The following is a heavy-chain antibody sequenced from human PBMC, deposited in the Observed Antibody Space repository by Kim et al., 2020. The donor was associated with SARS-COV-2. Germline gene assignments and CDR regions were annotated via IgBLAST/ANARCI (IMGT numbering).Heavy chain of an antibody. D-gene: IGHD5-18*01. CDR3: ARHFGYNYGYIDY. V-gene: IGHV4-39*01. J-gene: IGHJ4*02. Sequence: YNPALKRRVARSVDTSKNQFSLKLTSVTAADTAVYYCARHFGYNYGYIDYWGQGTLVTVSS.